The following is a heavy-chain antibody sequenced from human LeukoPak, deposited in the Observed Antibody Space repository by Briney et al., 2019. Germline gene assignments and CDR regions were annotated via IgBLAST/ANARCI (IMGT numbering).Heavy chain of an antibody. J-gene: IGHJ3*02. D-gene: IGHD3-22*01. Sequence: NPSETLSLTCAVSGGSISGYYWSWIRQPARKGLWWIGRVYTGGSTNYSPSLKSRVTMSGDTSKIQFSLNLSSLTAADTAVYYCARESYYDSSGYSHDAFDSWGQGRMVTVSS. V-gene: IGHV4-4*07. CDR1: GGSISGYY. CDR2: VYTGGST. CDR3: ARESYYDSSGYSHDAFDS.